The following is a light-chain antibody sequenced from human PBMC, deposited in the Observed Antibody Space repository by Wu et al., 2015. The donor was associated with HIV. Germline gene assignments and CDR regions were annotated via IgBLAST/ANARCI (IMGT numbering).Light chain of an antibody. CDR1: QSVSNS. Sequence: EVVMTQSPATLSVSPGERATLSCRTSQSVSNSLAWYQHKPGQAPRLLIYDASNRATGIPARFSGGGSGTDFTHTISTLEPEDFAVYYCQQRSDWPWTFGQGTKVEIK. V-gene: IGKV3-11*01. CDR3: QQRSDWPWT. CDR2: DAS. J-gene: IGKJ1*01.